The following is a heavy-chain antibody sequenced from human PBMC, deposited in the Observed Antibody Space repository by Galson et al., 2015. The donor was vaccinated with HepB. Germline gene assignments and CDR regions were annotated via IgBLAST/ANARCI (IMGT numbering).Heavy chain of an antibody. J-gene: IGHJ3*02. Sequence: SLRLSCAASGFTFSSYGMHWVRQAPGKGLEWVAVIWYDGSNKYYADSVKGRFTISRDNSKNTLYLQMNSLRAEDTAVYYCARELVIISFRDAFDIWGQGTMVTVSS. CDR1: GFTFSSYG. CDR3: ARELVIISFRDAFDI. CDR2: IWYDGSNK. D-gene: IGHD3-9*01. V-gene: IGHV3-33*08.